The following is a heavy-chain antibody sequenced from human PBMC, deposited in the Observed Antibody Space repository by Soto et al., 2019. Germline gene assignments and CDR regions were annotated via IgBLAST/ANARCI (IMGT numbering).Heavy chain of an antibody. CDR1: GYPFSNYD. J-gene: IGHJ4*02. D-gene: IGHD3-10*01. Sequence: QVELVQSGAELKKPGASVKVSCKASGYPFSNYDMNWVRQATGQGPEWIGWVNPNNGDTGYVQKFQGRVTLTTDISTTTAYMELTSLRSEDTAIYYCAKVSRKGSAIDFDYWGQGILITVSS. CDR2: VNPNNGDT. V-gene: IGHV1-8*01. CDR3: AKVSRKGSAIDFDY.